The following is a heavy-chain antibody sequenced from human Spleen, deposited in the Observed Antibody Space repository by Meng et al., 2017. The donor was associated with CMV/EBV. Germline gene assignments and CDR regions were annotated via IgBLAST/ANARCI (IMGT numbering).Heavy chain of an antibody. J-gene: IGHJ5*02. Sequence: SITSGGYYWSWIRPPPGKGLEWIGYIYYSGSTYYNPSLKSRVTISVDTSKNQFSLKLSSVTAADTAVYYCARDRIEYSGSGNWFDPWGQGTLVTVSS. CDR1: SITSGGYY. CDR3: ARDRIEYSGSGNWFDP. CDR2: IYYSGST. D-gene: IGHD6-6*01. V-gene: IGHV4-31*02.